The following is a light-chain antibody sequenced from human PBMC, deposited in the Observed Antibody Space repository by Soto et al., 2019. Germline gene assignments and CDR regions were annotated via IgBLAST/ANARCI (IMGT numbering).Light chain of an antibody. J-gene: IGLJ2*01. Sequence: QSVLTQPPSASGSPGQSVTISCSGTSSDVGGYNYVSWYQQHPGKAPKLMIYEVSKRPSGVPDRFSGSKSGNTASLTVSGLQAEGEADYYCSSYAGSKPVVFGGGTKLTVL. V-gene: IGLV2-8*01. CDR2: EVS. CDR3: SSYAGSKPVV. CDR1: SSDVGGYNY.